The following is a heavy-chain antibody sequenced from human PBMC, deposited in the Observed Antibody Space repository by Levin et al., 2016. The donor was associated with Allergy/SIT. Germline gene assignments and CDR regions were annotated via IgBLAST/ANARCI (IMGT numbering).Heavy chain of an antibody. CDR2: RWYDGSDQ. CDR3: AREMAIAASGSVYFDF. D-gene: IGHD6-13*01. J-gene: IGHJ4*02. V-gene: IGHV3-33*01. CDR1: GFTFSNYG. Sequence: GGSLRLSCVASGFTFSNYGMHWVRQAPGKGLEWVAVRWYDGSDQYYADSVKGRFTISRDNSKSTLYLQMNSLRAEDTAVYYCAREMAIAASGSVYFDFWGQGTLVTVSS.